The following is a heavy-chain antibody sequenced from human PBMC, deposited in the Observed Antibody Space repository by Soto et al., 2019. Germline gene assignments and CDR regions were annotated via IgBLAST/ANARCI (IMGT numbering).Heavy chain of an antibody. CDR3: AKDLIPGGYCSGGSCYSAVNY. Sequence: GGSLRLSCAASGFTFSSYAMSWVRQAPGKGLEWVSAISGSGGSTYYADSVKGRFTISRDNSKNTLYLQMNSLRAEDTAVYYCAKDLIPGGYCSGGSCYSAVNYWGQGTLVTVSS. D-gene: IGHD2-15*01. CDR1: GFTFSSYA. V-gene: IGHV3-23*01. CDR2: ISGSGGST. J-gene: IGHJ4*02.